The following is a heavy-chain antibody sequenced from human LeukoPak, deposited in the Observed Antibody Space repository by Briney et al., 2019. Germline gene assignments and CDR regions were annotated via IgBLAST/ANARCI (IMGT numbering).Heavy chain of an antibody. Sequence: GGSLRLSCAASGFMFSSHAMNWVRQAPGKGLEWVSGIYGNAGSTFYADSVRGRFTISRDNSKNTLYLQMDSLRAEDTAIYYCARAGSDNYYSGVNYWGQGTLVTVSS. J-gene: IGHJ4*02. V-gene: IGHV3-23*01. CDR1: GFMFSSHA. CDR3: ARAGSDNYYSGVNY. CDR2: IYGNAGST. D-gene: IGHD3-22*01.